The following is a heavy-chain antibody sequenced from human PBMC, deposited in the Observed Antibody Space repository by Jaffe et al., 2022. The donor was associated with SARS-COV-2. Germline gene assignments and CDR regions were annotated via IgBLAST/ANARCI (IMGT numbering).Heavy chain of an antibody. CDR1: GYIFTSDW. CDR3: ARHEFYDSGGYGLDV. CDR2: INPGDSDT. J-gene: IGHJ3*01. D-gene: IGHD3-22*01. V-gene: IGHV5-51*01. Sequence: EVQLVQSGAEVKKPGESLKISCKGSGYIFTSDWIGWVRQMPGKGLEWMGIINPGDSDTRYSPSFQGQVTISADKSISTAYLQWSSLKASDTAMYYCARHEFYDSGGYGLDVWGQGTMVTVSS.